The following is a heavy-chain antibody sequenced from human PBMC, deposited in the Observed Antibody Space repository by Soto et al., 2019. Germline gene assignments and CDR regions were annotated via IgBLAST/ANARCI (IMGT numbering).Heavy chain of an antibody. V-gene: IGHV3-48*02. J-gene: IGHJ4*02. Sequence: EVQLVESGGGLVQPGGSLRLSCAASGFTFSSYSMNWVRQAPGKGLEWVSYISSSSSTIYYADSVKGRFTISRDNAKNSLYPQMNSLRDEDTAVYYCVRLCGGDCYSPNWGQGTLVTVSS. D-gene: IGHD2-21*02. CDR1: GFTFSSYS. CDR2: ISSSSSTI. CDR3: VRLCGGDCYSPN.